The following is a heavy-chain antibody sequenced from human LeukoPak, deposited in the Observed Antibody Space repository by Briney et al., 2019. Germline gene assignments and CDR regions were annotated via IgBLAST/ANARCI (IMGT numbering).Heavy chain of an antibody. V-gene: IGHV3-13*04. CDR3: AGGSNWGPFDY. CDR1: GFTFSNYD. J-gene: IGHJ4*02. CDR2: IGIAGDT. D-gene: IGHD7-27*01. Sequence: GGPLRLSCAASGFTFSNYDMHWVRQPTGKGLEWVSSIGIAGDTYSPGSVKGRFTISRENAKNSLYLKMNSLRVGDTAVYYCAGGSNWGPFDYWGQGTLVTVSS.